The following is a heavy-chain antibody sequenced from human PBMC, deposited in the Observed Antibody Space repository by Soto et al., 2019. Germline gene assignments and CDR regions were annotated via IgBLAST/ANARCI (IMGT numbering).Heavy chain of an antibody. CDR3: ARDSLPGSDAFDI. CDR1: GYTFTSYA. V-gene: IGHV1-3*01. CDR2: INAGNGNT. D-gene: IGHD3-16*02. Sequence: ASVKVSCKASGYTFTSYAMHWVRQAPGQRLKWMGWINAGNGNTKYSQKFQGRVTITRDTSASTAYMELSSLRSEDTAVYYCARDSLPGSDAFDIWGQGTMVTVSS. J-gene: IGHJ3*02.